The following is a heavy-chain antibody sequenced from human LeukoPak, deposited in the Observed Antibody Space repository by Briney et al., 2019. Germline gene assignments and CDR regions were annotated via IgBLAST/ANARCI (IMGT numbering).Heavy chain of an antibody. CDR3: AKAQYDFWSGADY. Sequence: QPGESLRLSCAASGFTFSSYGMHWVRQAPGKGLEWVAFIRYDGSNKYYADSVKGRFTISRDNSKNTLYLQMNSLRAEDTAVYYCAKAQYDFWSGADYWGQGTLVTVSS. CDR2: IRYDGSNK. D-gene: IGHD3-3*01. CDR1: GFTFSSYG. V-gene: IGHV3-30*02. J-gene: IGHJ4*02.